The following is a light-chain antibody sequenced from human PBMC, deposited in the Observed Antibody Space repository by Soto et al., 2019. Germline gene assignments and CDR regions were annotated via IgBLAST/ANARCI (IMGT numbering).Light chain of an antibody. Sequence: DIQMTQSPSSLSASVGDRVTIACQASQDIGNFLNWYQHKPGKAPKLVIYGAFNLEAGVPSRFSGGGSGTDFTLTIGSLQPEDFVTYYCQQLNVNLLFGQGTKLEIK. CDR1: QDIGNF. V-gene: IGKV1-33*01. J-gene: IGKJ2*01. CDR3: QQLNVNLL. CDR2: GAF.